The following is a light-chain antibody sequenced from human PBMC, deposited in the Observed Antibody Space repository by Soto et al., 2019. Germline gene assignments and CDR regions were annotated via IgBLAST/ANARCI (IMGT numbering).Light chain of an antibody. CDR2: TDN. CDR1: SSNIGSNT. J-gene: IGLJ2*01. CDR3: AVWDDSLDGVV. Sequence: QSVVTQPPSASGTPGQRVTISCSGSSSNIGSNTVNWYQQFPGTAPKLLIYTDNQRPSGVPDRFSGSKSGTSASLAISGLQSEDEADYYCAVWDDSLDGVVFGGGTKLTVL. V-gene: IGLV1-44*01.